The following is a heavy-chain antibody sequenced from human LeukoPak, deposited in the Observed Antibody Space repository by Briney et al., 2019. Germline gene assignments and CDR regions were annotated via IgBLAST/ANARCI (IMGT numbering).Heavy chain of an antibody. CDR1: GYTFFSYN. CDR3: ARGPPHRDYYYYYMDV. J-gene: IGHJ6*03. CDR2: ISAYNGNT. V-gene: IGHV1-18*01. Sequence: ASVKVSCKASGYTFFSYNINWVRQAPGQGLEWMGWISAYNGNTDHAQKFQGRVTMTTDTSTSTAYMDLRSLRSDDTAVYYCARGPPHRDYYYYYMDVWGKGTTVTVSS. D-gene: IGHD5-24*01.